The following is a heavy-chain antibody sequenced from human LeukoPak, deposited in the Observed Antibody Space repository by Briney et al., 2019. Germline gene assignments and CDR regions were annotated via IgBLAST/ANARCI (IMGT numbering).Heavy chain of an antibody. D-gene: IGHD2-15*01. CDR3: ATNPDIVVVVAAE. CDR2: ISGSGGST. CDR1: GFTFSSYA. Sequence: GGSLSFYCAASGFTFSSYAMSWVRQAPGKGLEWVSAISGSGGSTYYADSVKGRFTISRDNSKNTLYLQMNSLRAEDTAVYYCATNPDIVVVVAAEWGQGTLVTVSS. V-gene: IGHV3-23*01. J-gene: IGHJ4*02.